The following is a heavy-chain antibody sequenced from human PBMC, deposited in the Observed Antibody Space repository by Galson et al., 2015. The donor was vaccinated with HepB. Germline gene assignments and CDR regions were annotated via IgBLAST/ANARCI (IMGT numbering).Heavy chain of an antibody. Sequence: ALVKPTQTLTLTCTFSGFSLSTSGVGVGWFRQPPGKALEWLALIYWDDDKRYSPSLKSRLTITKDTSKNQVVPTMTNMDPVDTATYYCAHRQDSSIWYAYSFDYWGQGTLVTVSS. CDR2: IYWDDDK. CDR3: AHRQDSSIWYAYSFDY. D-gene: IGHD6-13*01. CDR1: GFSLSTSGVG. V-gene: IGHV2-5*02. J-gene: IGHJ4*02.